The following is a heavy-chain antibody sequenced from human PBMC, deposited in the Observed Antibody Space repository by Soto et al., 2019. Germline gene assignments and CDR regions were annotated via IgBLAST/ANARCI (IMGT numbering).Heavy chain of an antibody. Sequence: GSLRLSCAASGFTFSGSAMTWVRQAPGKWLEYVSSITSSGSEVFHAASVKGRFTMSRDNSENMLYLQMNSLRAEATAVYYCAKEGCESGWYWDSWGRGARVTVSS. V-gene: IGHV3-23*01. J-gene: IGHJ4*02. CDR1: GFTFSGSA. CDR3: AKEGCESGWYWDS. CDR2: ITSSGSEV. D-gene: IGHD6-19*01.